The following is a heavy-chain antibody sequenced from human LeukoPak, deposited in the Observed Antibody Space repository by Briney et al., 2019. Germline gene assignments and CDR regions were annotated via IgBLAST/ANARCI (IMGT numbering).Heavy chain of an antibody. V-gene: IGHV1-46*01. CDR3: ALSIAARTVDY. CDR2: INPSGGST. CDR1: RYTFTSYY. D-gene: IGHD6-6*01. J-gene: IGHJ4*02. Sequence: ASVKVSCKASRYTFTSYYMHWVRQAPGQGLEWLGIINPSGGSTSYAQKFQGRVTMTRDTSTSTVYMELSSLRSEDTAVYYCALSIAARTVDYWGQGTLVTVSS.